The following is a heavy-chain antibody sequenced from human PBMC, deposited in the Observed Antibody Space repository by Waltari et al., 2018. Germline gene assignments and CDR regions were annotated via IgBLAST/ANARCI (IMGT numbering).Heavy chain of an antibody. D-gene: IGHD4-17*01. Sequence: EVQLVESGGGLVKPGGSLRLSCAASGFTFSSYSMNWVRQAPGKGLEWGSSISSGSSYIYYADSVKGRFTISRDNAKNSLYLQMNSLRAEDTAVYYCARGYMTTVTTLGYWGQGTLVTVSS. V-gene: IGHV3-21*01. CDR3: ARGYMTTVTTLGY. CDR1: GFTFSSYS. J-gene: IGHJ4*02. CDR2: ISSGSSYI.